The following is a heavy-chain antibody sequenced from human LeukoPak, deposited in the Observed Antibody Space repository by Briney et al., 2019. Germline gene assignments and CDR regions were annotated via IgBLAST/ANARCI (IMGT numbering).Heavy chain of an antibody. J-gene: IGHJ4*02. V-gene: IGHV3-9*01. Sequence: PGGSLRLSCAVSGFTFSNYAMHWVRQAPGKGLEWVSGISWNGGSISYADSVKGRFTISRDNAKNSLYLQMNSLRAEDTALYYCAKDATYYYDSSGYIDYWGQGTLVTVSS. CDR1: GFTFSNYA. D-gene: IGHD3-22*01. CDR3: AKDATYYYDSSGYIDY. CDR2: ISWNGGSI.